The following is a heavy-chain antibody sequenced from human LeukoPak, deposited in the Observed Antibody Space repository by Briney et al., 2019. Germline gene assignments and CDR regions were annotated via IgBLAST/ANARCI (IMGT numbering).Heavy chain of an antibody. CDR2: IKSKTAGGTT. D-gene: IGHD3-10*01. Sequence: GGSLRLSCAASGFTFTNAWMSWVRQAPGKGLEWVGLIKSKTAGGTTDYAAPVKGRFSTSRDDSKDTLYLQMNSLKTEDTAVYYCTTGYGGDWGQGTLVTVSS. V-gene: IGHV3-15*01. CDR1: GFTFTNAW. J-gene: IGHJ4*02. CDR3: TTGYGGD.